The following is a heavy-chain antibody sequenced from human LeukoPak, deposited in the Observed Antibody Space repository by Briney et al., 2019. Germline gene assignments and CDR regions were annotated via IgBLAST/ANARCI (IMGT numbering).Heavy chain of an antibody. Sequence: GGSLRLSCAASGFTVSSNYMSWVRQAPGKGLKWVSVVYADGTTYYAASVKGRFTIPRDISKNTLYLQMNSLRVEDTAMYYCARDLLDWGTRTGAFDIWGQRTKVTVSS. D-gene: IGHD1-1*01. CDR3: ARDLLDWGTRTGAFDI. V-gene: IGHV3-66*01. CDR1: GFTVSSNY. CDR2: VYADGTT. J-gene: IGHJ3*02.